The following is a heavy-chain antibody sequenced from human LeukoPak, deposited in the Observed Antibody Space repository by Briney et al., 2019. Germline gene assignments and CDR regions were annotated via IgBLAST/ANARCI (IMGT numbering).Heavy chain of an antibody. CDR1: GYTFTSYG. CDR2: ISAYNGNT. Sequence: ASVKVSCKASGYTFTSYGISWVRQAPGQGLEWMGWISAYNGNTNYAQKLQGRVTMTTDTSTSTAYMELRSLRSDDTAVYYCASDKYCSSTSCYTPLGYWGQGTLVTVSS. D-gene: IGHD2-2*02. J-gene: IGHJ4*02. CDR3: ASDKYCSSTSCYTPLGY. V-gene: IGHV1-18*01.